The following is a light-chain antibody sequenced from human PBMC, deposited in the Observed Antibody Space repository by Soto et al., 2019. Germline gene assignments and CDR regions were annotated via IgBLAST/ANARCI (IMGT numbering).Light chain of an antibody. CDR2: GAS. CDR1: QSVSSSY. J-gene: IGKJ2*01. V-gene: IGKV3-20*01. Sequence: EIVLTQSPGTLSLSPGERATLSCRASQSVSSSYLAWYQQKPGQAPRLLIYGASSRATGIPDRFSGSGSGTDFTLTISRLEPDDFAVDYCQQYGSSPPYTFGQGIKLEIK. CDR3: QQYGSSPPYT.